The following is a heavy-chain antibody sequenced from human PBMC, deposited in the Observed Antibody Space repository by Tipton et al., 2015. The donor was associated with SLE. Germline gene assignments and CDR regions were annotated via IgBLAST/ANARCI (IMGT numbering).Heavy chain of an antibody. V-gene: IGHV4-34*01. D-gene: IGHD6-19*01. CDR1: GGSFSGYY. Sequence: LRLSCAVYGGSFSGYYWSWIRQPPGKGLEWIGEINHSGSTNYNPSLKSRVTISLDTSKNQFSLKLSSVTAADTALYYCARGTHISQWLARPFDYWGQGTLVTVSS. CDR3: ARGTHISQWLARPFDY. J-gene: IGHJ4*02. CDR2: INHSGST.